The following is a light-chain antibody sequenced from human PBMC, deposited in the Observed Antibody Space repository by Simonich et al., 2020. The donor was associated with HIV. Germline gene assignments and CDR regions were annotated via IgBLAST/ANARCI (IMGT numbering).Light chain of an antibody. J-gene: IGKJ1*01. CDR2: WAS. V-gene: IGKV4-1*01. CDR1: QSVLYSSNNKNY. CDR3: QQYYSTRT. Sequence: DIVMTQSPDSLAVSLGERATINCNSSQSVLYSSNNKNYLLWYQQKPGQPPNLLIYWASTRESGVPDRFSGSGSGTDFTLTISSLQAEDVAVYYCQQYYSTRTFGQGTKVEIK.